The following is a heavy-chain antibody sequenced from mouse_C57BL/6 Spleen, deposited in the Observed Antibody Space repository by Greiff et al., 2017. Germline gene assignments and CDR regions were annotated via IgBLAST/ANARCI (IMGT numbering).Heavy chain of an antibody. J-gene: IGHJ3*01. Sequence: QVHVKQSGTELVKPGASVKLSCKASGYTFTSYWMHWVKQRPGQGLEWIGNINPSNGGTNSNEKFKSKATLTVDKSSSTAYMQLSSLTSEDSAVYYCAKGSGSPSWFAYWGQGTLVTVSA. D-gene: IGHD3-2*02. V-gene: IGHV1-53*01. CDR2: INPSNGGT. CDR1: GYTFTSYW. CDR3: AKGSGSPSWFAY.